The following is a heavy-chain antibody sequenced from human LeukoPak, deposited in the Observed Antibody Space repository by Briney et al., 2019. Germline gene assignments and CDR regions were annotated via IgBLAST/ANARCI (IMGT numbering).Heavy chain of an antibody. D-gene: IGHD3-22*01. CDR1: GFTFDDYA. CDR3: AKDMRHYYDSSGYGGARFDY. Sequence: GRSLRLSCAAYGFTFDDYAMHLVRQAPGKGLEWVSGISWNSGSIGYADSVKGRFTISRDNAKNSLYLQMNSLRAEDTALYYCAKDMRHYYDSSGYGGARFDYWGQGTLVTVSS. J-gene: IGHJ4*02. CDR2: ISWNSGSI. V-gene: IGHV3-9*01.